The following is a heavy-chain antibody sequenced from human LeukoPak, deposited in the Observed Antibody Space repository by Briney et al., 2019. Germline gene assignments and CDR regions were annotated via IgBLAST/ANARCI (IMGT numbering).Heavy chain of an antibody. CDR3: AKDYGRYYGSGSYLDV. CDR2: ISGSGGRT. CDR1: GFTFSSCA. V-gene: IGHV3-23*01. J-gene: IGHJ6*04. Sequence: GGSLRLSCAASGFTFSSCAMSWVRQAPGQGLEWVSAISGSGGRTYYADSVKGRFTISRDNSKNTLYLQMNSLRAEDTAVYYCAKDYGRYYGSGSYLDVWGKGTTVTVSS. D-gene: IGHD3-10*01.